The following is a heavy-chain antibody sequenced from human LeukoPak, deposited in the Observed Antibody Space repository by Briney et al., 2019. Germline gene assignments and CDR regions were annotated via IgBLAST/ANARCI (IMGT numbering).Heavy chain of an antibody. V-gene: IGHV1-2*02. CDR1: GYTFTGYY. Sequence: GASVKVSCKASGYTFTGYYMHWVRQAPGQGLEWMGWINPNSGGTNYAQKFQGRVTMTRDTSISTAYMELSRLRSDDTAVYYCARDYDVVVVAAYNWFDPWGQGTLVTVSS. CDR2: INPNSGGT. D-gene: IGHD2-15*01. CDR3: ARDYDVVVVAAYNWFDP. J-gene: IGHJ5*02.